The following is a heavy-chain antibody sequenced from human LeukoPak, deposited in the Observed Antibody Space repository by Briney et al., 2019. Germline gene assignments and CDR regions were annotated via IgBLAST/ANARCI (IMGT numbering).Heavy chain of an antibody. Sequence: RGSLRLSCAASGFTFSDYYMSWIRQAPGKGLEWVSYISSSGSTIYYADSVKGRFTISRDNAKNSLYLQMNSLRVEGTAVYYCARRYCSSTSCPDYYYYMDVWGKGTTVTVSS. J-gene: IGHJ6*03. V-gene: IGHV3-11*04. CDR3: ARRYCSSTSCPDYYYYMDV. D-gene: IGHD2-2*01. CDR2: ISSSGSTI. CDR1: GFTFSDYY.